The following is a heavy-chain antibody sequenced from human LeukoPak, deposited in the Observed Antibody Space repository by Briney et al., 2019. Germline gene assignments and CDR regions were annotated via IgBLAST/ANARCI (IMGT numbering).Heavy chain of an antibody. CDR1: GFTFSSYA. CDR2: ISGSGGST. J-gene: IGHJ4*02. D-gene: IGHD3-3*01. V-gene: IGHV3-23*01. CDR3: AKDKGLTYYDFWSGYYMGALDY. Sequence: PGGSLRLSCAASGFTFSSYAMSWVRQAPGKGLEWVSAISGSGGSTYYADSVKGRFTISRDNSKNTLYLQMNSLRAEDTAVYYCAKDKGLTYYDFWSGYYMGALDYWGQGTLVTVSS.